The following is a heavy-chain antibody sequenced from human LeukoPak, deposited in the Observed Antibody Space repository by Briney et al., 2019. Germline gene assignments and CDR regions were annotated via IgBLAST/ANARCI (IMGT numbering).Heavy chain of an antibody. V-gene: IGHV3-48*01. CDR2: ISSSSRTI. J-gene: IGHJ4*02. CDR3: ANINFDYLDNY. D-gene: IGHD3-9*01. CDR1: GFTFSSYS. Sequence: GRSLRLSCAASGFTFSSYSMNWVRQAPGKGLEWVSYISSSSRTIYYADSVKGRFTVSRDNSKNTLYLQMNSLRAEDTAVYYCANINFDYLDNYWGQGTLVTVSS.